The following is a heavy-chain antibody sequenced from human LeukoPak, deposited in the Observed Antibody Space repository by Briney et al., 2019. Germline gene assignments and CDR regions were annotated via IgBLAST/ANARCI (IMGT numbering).Heavy chain of an antibody. D-gene: IGHD3-10*01. V-gene: IGHV5-51*01. CDR1: GYSFTSYW. CDR3: ARQVGDLRSRYGMDV. CDR2: IYPGDSDT. J-gene: IGHJ6*02. Sequence: KPGESLKISCKGSGYSFTSYWIGWVRQMPGKGLEWMGIIYPGDSDTRYSPSFQGQVTISADKSISTAYLQWSGLKASDTAMYYCARQVGDLRSRYGMDVWGQGTTVTVSS.